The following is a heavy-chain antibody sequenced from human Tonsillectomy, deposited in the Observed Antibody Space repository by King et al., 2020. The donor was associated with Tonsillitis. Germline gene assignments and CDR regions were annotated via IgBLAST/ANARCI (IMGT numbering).Heavy chain of an antibody. CDR2: INTDGNST. CDR3: ARGAGGYTYG. Sequence: DVQLVESGGGLVQPGGSLRLSCAASGFTFSNFWMHWVRQAPGKGLGCVSRINTDGNSTTYADSVKGRFTISRDNAKNTLYLQMSGLRAEDTAVYYGARGAGGYTYGWGQGTLVTVSS. J-gene: IGHJ4*02. D-gene: IGHD5-18*01. CDR1: GFTFSNFW. V-gene: IGHV3-74*01.